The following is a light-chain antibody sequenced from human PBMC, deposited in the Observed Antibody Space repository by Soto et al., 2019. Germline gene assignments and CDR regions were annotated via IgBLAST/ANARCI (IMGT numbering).Light chain of an antibody. J-gene: IGLJ3*02. V-gene: IGLV1-40*01. CDR3: QSYDSSLSGFYWV. Sequence: QSVLTQPPSVSGAPGQRVTISCTGSSSNIGAGYDVHWYQQLPGTAPKLLIYGNSNRPSGVPDRFSGSKSGTSASLAFTGLQAEDEADYYCQSYDSSLSGFYWVFGGGTKLTVL. CDR2: GNS. CDR1: SSNIGAGYD.